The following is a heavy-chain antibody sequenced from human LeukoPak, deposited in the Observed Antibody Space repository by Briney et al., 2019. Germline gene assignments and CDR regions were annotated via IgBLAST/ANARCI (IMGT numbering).Heavy chain of an antibody. CDR2: ISNNGGYT. D-gene: IGHD1-1*01. CDR3: AKVLGDDGGYYFDY. V-gene: IGHV3-23*01. Sequence: GGSLRLSCAASGFTFSSSAMSWVRQAPGKGLEWVSAISNNGGYTYYADSVQGRFTISRDNSKSTLCLQMNSLRAEDTAVYYCAKVLGDDGGYYFDYWGQGTLVTVSS. J-gene: IGHJ4*02. CDR1: GFTFSSSA.